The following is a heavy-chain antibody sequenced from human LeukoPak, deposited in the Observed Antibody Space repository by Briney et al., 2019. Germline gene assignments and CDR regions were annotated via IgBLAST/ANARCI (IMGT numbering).Heavy chain of an antibody. J-gene: IGHJ5*02. CDR2: ISSSSII. D-gene: IGHD4-17*01. V-gene: IGHV3-48*01. Sequence: GGSLRLSCAAPGFTFSSYSTNWVRQAPGKGLEWVSYISSSSIIYYADSVKGRFTISRDNAKNSLYLQMNSLRAEDTAVYYCARARTAQYNWFDPWGQGTLVTVSS. CDR3: ARARTAQYNWFDP. CDR1: GFTFSSYS.